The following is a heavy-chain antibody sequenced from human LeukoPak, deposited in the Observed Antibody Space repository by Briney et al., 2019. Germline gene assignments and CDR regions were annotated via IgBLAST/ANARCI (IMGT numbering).Heavy chain of an antibody. CDR1: GFTFSDHY. CDR2: IGSSGTTI. CDR3: AKDSAAPISITMVRGRWYFDY. V-gene: IGHV3-11*04. D-gene: IGHD3-10*01. Sequence: GGSLRLSCAASGFTFSDHYMDWVRQAPGKGLEWVSYIGSSGTTIYYADSVKGRFTISRDNSKNTLYLQIHSLRAEDTAVYYCAKDSAAPISITMVRGRWYFDYWGQGTLVTVSS. J-gene: IGHJ4*02.